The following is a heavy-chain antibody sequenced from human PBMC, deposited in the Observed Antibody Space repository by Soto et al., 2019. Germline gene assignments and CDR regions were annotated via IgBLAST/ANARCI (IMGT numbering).Heavy chain of an antibody. D-gene: IGHD3-22*01. J-gene: IGHJ6*02. CDR2: IYYGGST. CDR3: ARALSGYYDSSGYSDYYYYGMDV. V-gene: IGHV4-31*11. CDR1: GGSISSGGYY. Sequence: SETLSLTCAVSGGSISSGGYYWSWIRQHPGKGLEWIGYIYYGGSTNYNPSLKSRVTISVDTPKNQFSLKLSSVTAADTAVYYCARALSGYYDSSGYSDYYYYGMDVWGQGTTVTVSS.